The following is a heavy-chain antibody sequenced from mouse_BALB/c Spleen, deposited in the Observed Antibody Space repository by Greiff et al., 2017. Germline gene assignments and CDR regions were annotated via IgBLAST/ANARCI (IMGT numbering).Heavy chain of an antibody. V-gene: IGHV3-2*02. J-gene: IGHJ3*01. Sequence: EVQLKESGPGLVKPSQSLSLTCTVTGYSITSDYAWNWIRQFPGNKLEWMGYISYSGSTSYNPSLKSRISITRDTSKNQFFLQLNSVTTEDTATYYCARWYRYDGGFAYWGQGTLVTVSA. CDR3: ARWYRYDGGFAY. D-gene: IGHD2-14*01. CDR1: GYSITSDYA. CDR2: ISYSGST.